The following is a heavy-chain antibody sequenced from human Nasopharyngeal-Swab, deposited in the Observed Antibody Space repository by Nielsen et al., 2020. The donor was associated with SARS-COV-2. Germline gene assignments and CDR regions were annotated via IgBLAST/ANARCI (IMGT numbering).Heavy chain of an antibody. CDR3: ARDPGIAAAGTDYFDY. CDR2: IYYSGST. Sequence: RQAPGKGLEWIGYIYYSGSTNYNPSLKSRVTISVDTSKNQFSLKLSSVTAADTAVYYCARDPGIAAAGTDYFDYWGQGTLVTVSS. D-gene: IGHD6-13*01. J-gene: IGHJ4*02. V-gene: IGHV4-59*12.